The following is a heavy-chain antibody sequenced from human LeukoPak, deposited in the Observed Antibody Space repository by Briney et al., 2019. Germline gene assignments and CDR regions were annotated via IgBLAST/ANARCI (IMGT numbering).Heavy chain of an antibody. V-gene: IGHV3-23*01. Sequence: PGGSLRLSCAASGFTFSSYAVSWVRQAPGKGLEWVSAISGSGGSTYYADSVKGRFTISRDNSKNTLYLQMNSLRAEDTAVYYCAKDPAPGVVVIAILSYMDVWGKGTTVTVSS. CDR3: AKDPAPGVVVIAILSYMDV. CDR2: ISGSGGST. CDR1: GFTFSSYA. J-gene: IGHJ6*03. D-gene: IGHD2-21*01.